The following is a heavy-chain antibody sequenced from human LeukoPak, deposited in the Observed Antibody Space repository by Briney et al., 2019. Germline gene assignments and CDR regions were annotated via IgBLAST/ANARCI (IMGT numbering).Heavy chain of an antibody. Sequence: PSETLSLTCAVSGGSFSNYYWSCIRQSPEKGLEWIGEINHSGDTNYNPSLKSRVTISLDTSKNQFSLNLSSVTAADTAVYYCARSAHATHYDILVGYYIQYWGQGTLVTVSS. D-gene: IGHD3-9*01. CDR3: ARSAHATHYDILVGYYIQY. CDR1: GGSFSNYY. CDR2: INHSGDT. V-gene: IGHV4-34*01. J-gene: IGHJ4*02.